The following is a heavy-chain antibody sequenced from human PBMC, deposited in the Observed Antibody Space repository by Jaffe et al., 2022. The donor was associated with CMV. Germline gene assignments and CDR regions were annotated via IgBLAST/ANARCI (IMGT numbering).Heavy chain of an antibody. D-gene: IGHD3-22*01. CDR1: GGSVSSGSYY. V-gene: IGHV4-61*01. CDR3: AREYYYDSSGYYYGNWFDP. J-gene: IGHJ5*02. Sequence: QVQLQESGPGLVKPSETLSLTCTVSGGSVSSGSYYWSWIRQPPGKGLEWIGYIYYSGSTNYNPSLKSRVTISVDTSKNQFSLKLSSVTAADTAVYYCAREYYYDSSGYYYGNWFDPWGQGTLVTVSS. CDR2: IYYSGST.